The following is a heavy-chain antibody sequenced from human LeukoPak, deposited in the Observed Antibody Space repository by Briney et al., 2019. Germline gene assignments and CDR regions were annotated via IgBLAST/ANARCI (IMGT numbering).Heavy chain of an antibody. CDR2: IWYDGSNK. Sequence: GGSLRLSCAASGFTFSSYGMHWVRQAPGKGLEWVAVIWYDGSNKYYADSVKGRFTISRDNSRNTLYLQMNSLRAEDTAVYYCAKDHYDFWSGLHPFDYWGQGTLVTVSS. CDR1: GFTFSSYG. J-gene: IGHJ4*02. D-gene: IGHD3-3*01. CDR3: AKDHYDFWSGLHPFDY. V-gene: IGHV3-30*02.